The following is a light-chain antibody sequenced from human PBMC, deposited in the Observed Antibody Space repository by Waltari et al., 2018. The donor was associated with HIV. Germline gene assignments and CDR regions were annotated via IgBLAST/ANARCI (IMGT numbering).Light chain of an antibody. Sequence: EIVLTQSPGTLSLSPGERATFSCRASQSVSSCYLAWYQQKPGQATRLLMYGASSRATGIPDRFSGSGSGTDFTLTISRLEPEDFAVYHCQQYGNSPQTFGQGTKVEIK. CDR1: QSVSSCY. J-gene: IGKJ1*01. V-gene: IGKV3-20*01. CDR2: GAS. CDR3: QQYGNSPQT.